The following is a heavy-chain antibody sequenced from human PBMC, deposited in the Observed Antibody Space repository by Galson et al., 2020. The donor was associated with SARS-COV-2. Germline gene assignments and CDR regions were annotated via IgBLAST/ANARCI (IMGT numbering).Heavy chain of an antibody. CDR2: IYYSGST. CDR1: GGSISSGGYY. J-gene: IGHJ3*02. D-gene: IGHD3-3*01. Sequence: SETLSLTCTVSGGSISSGGYYWSWIRPHPGKGLAWIGSIYYSGSTYYNPSLKSRVTISVDTSKNQFSLKLSSVTAADTAVYYCARASTIFGVVIDAFDIWGQGTMVTVSS. CDR3: ARASTIFGVVIDAFDI. V-gene: IGHV4-31*03.